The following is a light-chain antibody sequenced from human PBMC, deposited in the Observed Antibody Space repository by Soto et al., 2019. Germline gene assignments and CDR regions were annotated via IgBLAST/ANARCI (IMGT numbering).Light chain of an antibody. J-gene: IGKJ1*01. CDR2: DAS. V-gene: IGKV3-20*01. CDR3: QPYGSSPRT. CDR1: QSVSSSY. Sequence: EIVLTQSPGTLSLSPGERATLSCRASQSVSSSYLAWYQQKPGQAPRLLMYDASSRATGIPDRFSGSGSGTDFTLTISRLEPEDFAVYFCQPYGSSPRTFGQGTKVEIK.